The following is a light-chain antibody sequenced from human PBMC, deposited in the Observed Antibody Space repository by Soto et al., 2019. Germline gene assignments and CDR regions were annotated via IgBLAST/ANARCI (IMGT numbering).Light chain of an antibody. CDR1: QSVDSSF. CDR2: GAS. CDR3: QQYVSSVT. Sequence: EIVLTQSPGFLSLSPGERATLSCRARQSVDSSFFAWYQQKPGQAPRLLIYGASKRATGIPDRFSGSVSGTDFTLTISRLEPEDFAVYYCQQYVSSVTFGQGTKVEIE. V-gene: IGKV3-20*01. J-gene: IGKJ1*01.